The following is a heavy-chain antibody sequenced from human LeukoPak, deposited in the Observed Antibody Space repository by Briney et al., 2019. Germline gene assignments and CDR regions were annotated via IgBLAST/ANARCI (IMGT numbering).Heavy chain of an antibody. CDR1: GFTFSSSG. J-gene: IGHJ4*02. D-gene: IGHD4-17*01. CDR3: ANLYGDYPDY. Sequence: PGGSLRLSCAASGFTFSSSGMHWVRQAPGKGLEWVAVISYDGNNKFYADSVKGRFTISRDNSKNTLYLQMNSLRAEDTAVYYCANLYGDYPDYWGQGTLVTVSS. V-gene: IGHV3-30*18. CDR2: ISYDGNNK.